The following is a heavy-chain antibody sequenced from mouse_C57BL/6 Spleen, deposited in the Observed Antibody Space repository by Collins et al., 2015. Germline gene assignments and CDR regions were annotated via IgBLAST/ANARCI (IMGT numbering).Heavy chain of an antibody. D-gene: IGHD4-1*01. CDR3: AREPLNWVYFDY. V-gene: IGHV3-6*01. J-gene: IGHJ2*01. CDR2: ISYDGSN. CDR1: GYSITSGYY. Sequence: DVQLQESGPGLVKPSQSLSLTCSVTGYSITSGYYWNWIRQFPGNKLEWMGYISYDGSNNYNPSLKNRISITRDTSKNQFFLKLNSVTTEDTATYYCAREPLNWVYFDYWGQGTTLTVSS.